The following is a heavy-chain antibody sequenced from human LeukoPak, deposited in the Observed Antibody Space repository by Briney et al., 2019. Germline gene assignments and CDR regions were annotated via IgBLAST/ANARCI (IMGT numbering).Heavy chain of an antibody. D-gene: IGHD4-17*01. V-gene: IGHV3-9*01. CDR1: GLTFDDSA. Sequence: PGGFLRLSSAASGLTFDDSAMHWVRQAPGKGLEWDQGISWNSGRIGYAASVKGRFTISRDNAKNSLYLQMSSLRAEDTALYYCAKSRSTVTTEGTFDYWGQGTLVTVSS. J-gene: IGHJ4*02. CDR2: ISWNSGRI. CDR3: AKSRSTVTTEGTFDY.